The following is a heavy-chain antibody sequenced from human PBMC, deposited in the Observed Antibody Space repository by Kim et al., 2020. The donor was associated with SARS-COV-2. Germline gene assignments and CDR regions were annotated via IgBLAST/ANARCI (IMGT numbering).Heavy chain of an antibody. J-gene: IGHJ3*02. V-gene: IGHV1-69*01. Sequence: AQKFQGRVTITADESTSTAYMELSSLRSEDTAVYYCTAPFSGSYRDAFDIWGQGTMVTVSS. D-gene: IGHD1-26*01. CDR3: TAPFSGSYRDAFDI.